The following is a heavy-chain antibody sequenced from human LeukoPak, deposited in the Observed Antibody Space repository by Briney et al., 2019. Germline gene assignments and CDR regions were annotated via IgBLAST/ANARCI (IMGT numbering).Heavy chain of an antibody. CDR3: ARLGFEQLNSLGCFDY. V-gene: IGHV5-51*01. J-gene: IGHJ4*02. CDR1: GYSFTSYW. D-gene: IGHD6-13*01. CDR2: IYPGDSDT. Sequence: GESLKISCKGSGYSFTSYWIGWVRQMPGKGLEWMGIIYPGDSDTRYSPSFQGQVTISADKSISTAYLQWSSLKASDTAMYYCARLGFEQLNSLGCFDYWGQGTLVTVSS.